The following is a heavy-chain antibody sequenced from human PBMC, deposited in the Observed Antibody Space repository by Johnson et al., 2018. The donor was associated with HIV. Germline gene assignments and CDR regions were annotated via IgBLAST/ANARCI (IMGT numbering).Heavy chain of an antibody. D-gene: IGHD4-11*01. CDR3: TTPITVTHAFDI. V-gene: IGHV3-15*01. Sequence: VQLVESGGGLIKPGGSLRLSCVASGFTFDDFGMSWVRQAPGKGLEWVGRIKSKTDGGTTDYAAPVKGRFTISRDDSKNTLYLQMNSLKTEDPAWYYCTTPITVTHAFDIWGQGTMVTVAS. J-gene: IGHJ3*02. CDR1: GFTFDDFG. CDR2: IKSKTDGGTT.